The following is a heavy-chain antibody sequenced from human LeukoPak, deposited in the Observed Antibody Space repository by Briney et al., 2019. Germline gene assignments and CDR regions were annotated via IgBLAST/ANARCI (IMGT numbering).Heavy chain of an antibody. V-gene: IGHV3-23*01. D-gene: IGHD2-15*01. CDR1: GFTFPSYA. CDR2: VTSSGAST. Sequence: GGSLRPSCAASGFTFPSYAMSWVRQAPGKGLEWVSDVTSSGASTDYADSVKGRFTISRDNSRNTLYLQMDSLRADDTAVYYCAKKGAVVAAPFDSWGQGSLVTVSS. CDR3: AKKGAVVAAPFDS. J-gene: IGHJ4*02.